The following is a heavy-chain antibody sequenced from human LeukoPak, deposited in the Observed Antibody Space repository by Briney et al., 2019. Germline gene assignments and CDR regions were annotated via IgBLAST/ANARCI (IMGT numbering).Heavy chain of an antibody. V-gene: IGHV4-59*01. J-gene: IGHJ4*02. Sequence: SETLSLTCTVSGGSISSYYWSWIRQPPGKGLEWIGYIYYSGSTNYNPSLKSRVTISVDTSKNQFSLKLSSVTAADTAVYYCARDLGNSEEYYFDYWGQGTLVTVSS. CDR3: ARDLGNSEEYYFDY. CDR1: GGSISSYY. CDR2: IYYSGST. D-gene: IGHD4-23*01.